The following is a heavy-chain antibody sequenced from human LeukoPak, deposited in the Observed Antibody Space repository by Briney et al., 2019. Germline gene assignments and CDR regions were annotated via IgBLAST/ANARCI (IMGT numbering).Heavy chain of an antibody. Sequence: PSETLSLTCTVSGGSISSYYWSWIRQPPGKGLEWIGYIYYSGSTNYNPSLKSRVTISVDTSKNQFPLKLSSVTAADTAVYYCARVYYDSGGASFDIWGQGTMVTVSS. J-gene: IGHJ3*02. D-gene: IGHD3-16*01. CDR3: ARVYYDSGGASFDI. V-gene: IGHV4-59*01. CDR1: GGSISSYY. CDR2: IYYSGST.